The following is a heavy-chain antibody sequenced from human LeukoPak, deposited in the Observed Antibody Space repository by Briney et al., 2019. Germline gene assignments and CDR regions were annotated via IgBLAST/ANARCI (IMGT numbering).Heavy chain of an antibody. CDR3: ARGQYYDILTGPYGAGGYYMDV. V-gene: IGHV3-30*04. D-gene: IGHD3-9*01. J-gene: IGHJ6*03. CDR1: GFSFSNYA. Sequence: GSLRLSCAASGFSFSNYAFHWVRQAPGKGLEWVALISNDERHKYYTDSVKGRFTISSDKSKNTVYLQMNSLTAEDTALYYCARGQYYDILTGPYGAGGYYMDVWGKGTTVTVSS. CDR2: ISNDERHK.